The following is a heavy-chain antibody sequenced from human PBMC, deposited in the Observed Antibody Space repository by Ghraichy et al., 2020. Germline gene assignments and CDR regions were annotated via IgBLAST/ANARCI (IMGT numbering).Heavy chain of an antibody. CDR1: GGSFSGYY. CDR2: INPGGRV. CDR3: ARRSFSSSSDWFDP. J-gene: IGHJ5*02. D-gene: IGHD6-6*01. Sequence: SETLSLTCAVYGGSFSGYYWSWIRQPPGKGLEWISEINPGGRVNYSPSLESRVTISVDTSKNQFSLSVNSVTAADTAVYYCARRSFSSSSDWFDPWGQGTLVTVSS. V-gene: IGHV4-34*01.